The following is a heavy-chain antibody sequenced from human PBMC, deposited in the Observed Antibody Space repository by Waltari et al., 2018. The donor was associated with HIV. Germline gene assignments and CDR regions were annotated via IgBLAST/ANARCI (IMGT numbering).Heavy chain of an antibody. V-gene: IGHV3-30*01. CDR1: DFPFRALP. CDR2: LSSDGTEK. CDR3: ARSASGNYYQDPADT. Sequence: QVQLVESGGGVVQPGGPWRPSGTAPDFPFRALPIHWVHQVPGKGLDWVAVLSSDGTEKYYGDSVKGRFTVSRDNSKNTLYLQMTSLTTDDTAMFYCARSASGNYYQDPADTWGQGTLVSVFS. J-gene: IGHJ5*02. D-gene: IGHD3-10*01.